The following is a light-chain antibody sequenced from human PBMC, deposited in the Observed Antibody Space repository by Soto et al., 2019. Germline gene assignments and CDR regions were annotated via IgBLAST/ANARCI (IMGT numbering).Light chain of an antibody. CDR1: QDISHR. Sequence: DIQMTQSPSSLSASVGDRVTITCQAGQDISHRLNWYQQKPGKAPKILIYDASTLEIGVTSRFSGSGFGTYFTFTINSLQPEDIATYYCQQYDNVPPVTFGPGTRVDLK. V-gene: IGKV1-33*01. CDR3: QQYDNVPPVT. J-gene: IGKJ3*01. CDR2: DAS.